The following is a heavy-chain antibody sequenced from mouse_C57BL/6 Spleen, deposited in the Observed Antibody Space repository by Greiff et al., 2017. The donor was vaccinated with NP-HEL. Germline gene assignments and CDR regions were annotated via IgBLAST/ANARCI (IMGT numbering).Heavy chain of an antibody. J-gene: IGHJ2*01. CDR3: TRGTVVAKGLDY. D-gene: IGHD1-1*01. CDR1: GYTFTDYE. CDR2: IDPETGGT. V-gene: IGHV1-15*01. Sequence: QVQLQQSGAELVRPGASVTLSCKASGYTFTDYEMHWVKQTPVHGLEWIGAIDPETGGTAYNQKFKGKAILTADKSSSTAYMELRSLTSEDSAVYYCTRGTVVAKGLDYWGQGTTLTVSS.